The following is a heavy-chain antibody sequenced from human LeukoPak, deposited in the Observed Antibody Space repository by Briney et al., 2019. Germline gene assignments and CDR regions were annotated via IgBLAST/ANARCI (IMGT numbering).Heavy chain of an antibody. CDR2: IILTFGTA. V-gene: IGHV1-69*01. CDR1: GGTLSSYA. CDR3: ARTTDSSSLDY. D-gene: IGHD6-6*01. Sequence: SVKVSCKASGGTLSSYAISWVRQAPGQGLEWMGGIILTFGTANYAQKCQGRVTITADESTSTAYMELSSLRSDDTAVYYCARTTDSSSLDYWGQGTLVTVSS. J-gene: IGHJ4*02.